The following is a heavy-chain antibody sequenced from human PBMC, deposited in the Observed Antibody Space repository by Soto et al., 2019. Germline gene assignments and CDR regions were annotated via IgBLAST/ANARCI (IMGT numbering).Heavy chain of an antibody. CDR2: IIPIFGTA. CDR1: GGTFSSYA. CDR3: ARVRVDVDAAMVIRDYYFDY. Sequence: QVQLVQSGAEVKKPGSSVKVSCKASGGTFSSYAISWVRQAPGQGLEWMGGIIPIFGTANYAQKFQGRVTITADESTSTAYMELSSMGSEDTAVYYCARVRVDVDAAMVIRDYYFDYGGQGTLVTVSS. J-gene: IGHJ4*02. D-gene: IGHD5-18*01. V-gene: IGHV1-69*01.